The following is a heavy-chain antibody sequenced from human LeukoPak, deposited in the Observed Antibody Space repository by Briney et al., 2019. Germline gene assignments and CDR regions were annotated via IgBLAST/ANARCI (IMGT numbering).Heavy chain of an antibody. CDR1: GYTLTDYY. CDR2: INPSGGST. Sequence: ASVKVSCKASGYTLTDYYMHWVRQAPGQGLEWMGIINPSGGSTSYAQKFQGRVTMTRDMSTSTVYMELSSLRSEDTAVYYCAIRPSGSGYTVDYWGQGTLVTVSS. V-gene: IGHV1-46*01. J-gene: IGHJ4*02. D-gene: IGHD5-12*01. CDR3: AIRPSGSGYTVDY.